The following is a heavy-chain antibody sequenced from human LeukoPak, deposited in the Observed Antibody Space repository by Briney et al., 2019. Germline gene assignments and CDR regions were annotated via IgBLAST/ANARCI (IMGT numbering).Heavy chain of an antibody. CDR3: AGVHRDRRKLDFDY. CDR2: SNPSGGST. D-gene: IGHD1-14*01. CDR1: GYTFTSYY. Sequence: ASVKVSCKASGYTFTSYYMHWVRQAPGQGLEWMGISNPSGGSTSYAQKFQGRVTSTRETFTSTVYIELRSLRSEDTAVYYCAGVHRDRRKLDFDYGGQGTLPTVSS. J-gene: IGHJ4*02. V-gene: IGHV1-46*01.